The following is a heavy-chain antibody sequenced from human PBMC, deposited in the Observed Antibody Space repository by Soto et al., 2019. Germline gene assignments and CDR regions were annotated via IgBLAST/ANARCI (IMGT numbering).Heavy chain of an antibody. D-gene: IGHD1-26*01. Sequence: GGSLRLSCAASEFDISDKYMSWVRQAPGKGLEWVSVIYSAGSTYYADSVQGRFTISRDNSKNTLFLQMNDLRVEDTGLYYCASSPYGAVGAFDFWGLGTRVTVSS. CDR2: IYSAGST. CDR1: EFDISDKY. V-gene: IGHV3-66*01. J-gene: IGHJ3*01. CDR3: ASSPYGAVGAFDF.